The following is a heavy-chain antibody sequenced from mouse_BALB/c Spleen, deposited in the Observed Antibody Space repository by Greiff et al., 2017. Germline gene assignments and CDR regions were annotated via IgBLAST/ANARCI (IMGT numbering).Heavy chain of an antibody. V-gene: IGHV1-5*01. CDR2: IYPGNSDT. J-gene: IGHJ1*01. CDR1: GYTFTSYW. Sequence: EVQRVESGTVLARPGASVKMSCKASGYTFTSYWMHWVKQRPGQGLEWIGAIYPGNSDTSYNQKFKGKAKLTAVTSTSTAYMELSSLTNEDSAVYYCTRTGSAWYFDVWGAGTTVTVSS. CDR3: TRTGSAWYFDV.